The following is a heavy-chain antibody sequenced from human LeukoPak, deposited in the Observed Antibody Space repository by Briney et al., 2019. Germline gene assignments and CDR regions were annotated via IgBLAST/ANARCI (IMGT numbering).Heavy chain of an antibody. CDR3: ARDYRGPYYYDSSGPDY. J-gene: IGHJ4*02. V-gene: IGHV1-2*02. D-gene: IGHD3-22*01. CDR2: INPNSGGT. CDR1: GYTFTGYY. Sequence: GASVKVSCKASGYTFTGYYMHWVRQAPGQGLEWMGWINPNSGGTNYAQKFQGRVTMTRDTSISTAYMELSRLRSDDTAVYYCARDYRGPYYYDSSGPDYRGQGTLVTVSS.